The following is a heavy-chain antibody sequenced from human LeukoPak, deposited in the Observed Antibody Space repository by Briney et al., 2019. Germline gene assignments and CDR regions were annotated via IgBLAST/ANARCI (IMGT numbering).Heavy chain of an antibody. Sequence: KPGGSLRLSCAASGFTFSSYSMSWVRQAPGKGLEWVSSISSSSSYIYYADSVKGRFTISRDNAKNSLYLQMNSLGAEDTAVYYCARSYYYGSGSLAIWGQGTLVTVSS. CDR3: ARSYYYGSGSLAI. CDR1: GFTFSSYS. D-gene: IGHD3-10*01. CDR2: ISSSSSYI. V-gene: IGHV3-21*01. J-gene: IGHJ4*02.